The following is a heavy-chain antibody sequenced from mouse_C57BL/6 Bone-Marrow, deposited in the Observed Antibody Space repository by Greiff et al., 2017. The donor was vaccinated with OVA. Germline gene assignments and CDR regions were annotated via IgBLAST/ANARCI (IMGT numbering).Heavy chain of an antibody. Sequence: EVQRVESGGGLVQPGGSLKLSCAASGFTFSDYYMYWVRQTPEKRLEWVAYISNGGGSTYYPDTVKGRFTISRVNAKNTLYLQMSRLKSEDTAMYYCARLYYSNYDYYFDYWGQGTTLTVSS. D-gene: IGHD2-5*01. CDR3: ARLYYSNYDYYFDY. CDR2: ISNGGGST. V-gene: IGHV5-12*01. J-gene: IGHJ2*01. CDR1: GFTFSDYY.